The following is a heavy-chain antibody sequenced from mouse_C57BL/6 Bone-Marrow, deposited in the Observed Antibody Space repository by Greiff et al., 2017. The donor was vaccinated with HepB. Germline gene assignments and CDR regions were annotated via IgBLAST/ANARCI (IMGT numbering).Heavy chain of an antibody. Sequence: EVKLQESGPVLVKPGASVKMSCKASGYTFTDYYMNWVKQSHGKSLEWIGVINPYNGGTSYNQKFKGKATLTVDTSSSTAYMELNSLTSEDSAVYYGAMGTLSSTWYFDVWGTGTTVTVSS. CDR1: GYTFTDYY. CDR3: AMGTLSSTWYFDV. V-gene: IGHV1-19*01. CDR2: INPYNGGT. D-gene: IGHD1-1*01. J-gene: IGHJ1*03.